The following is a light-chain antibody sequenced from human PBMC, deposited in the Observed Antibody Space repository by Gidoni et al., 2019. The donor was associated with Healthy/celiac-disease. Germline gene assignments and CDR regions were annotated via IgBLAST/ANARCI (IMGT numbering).Light chain of an antibody. CDR3: QQYNNWPPLT. V-gene: IGKV3-15*01. CDR2: GAS. CDR1: QSVSSN. J-gene: IGKJ4*01. Sequence: EIGMTQSPATLSVSPGESATLSCRASQSVSSNLPWYQQKPGQAPRRLIYGASTRATGIPASFSGSWSGTEFTLTISSLQSEDFAVYYCQQYNNWPPLTFGGGTKVEIK.